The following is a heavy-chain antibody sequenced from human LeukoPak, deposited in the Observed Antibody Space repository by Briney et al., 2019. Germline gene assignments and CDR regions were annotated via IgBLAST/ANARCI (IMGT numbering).Heavy chain of an antibody. CDR2: IMEDGTER. J-gene: IGHJ6*03. D-gene: IGHD6-19*01. CDR3: AIFTSGWYQYYYYYYMDV. CDR1: GSTFSSYC. Sequence: GGSLRLSCAASGSTFSSYCMSWVRQAPGKGLGWVATIMEDGTERYYVDSVKGRFSISRDNAKNSLYLQMNSLRAEDTAVYYCAIFTSGWYQYYYYYYMDVWGKGTTVTVSS. V-gene: IGHV3-7*01.